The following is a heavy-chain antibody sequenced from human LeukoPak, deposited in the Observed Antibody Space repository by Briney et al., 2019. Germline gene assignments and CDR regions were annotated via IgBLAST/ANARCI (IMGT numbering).Heavy chain of an antibody. J-gene: IGHJ4*02. CDR1: GYTFTSYA. Sequence: ASVKVSCKASGYTFTSYAMHWVRQAPGQRLEWMGWINAGNGNTKYSQKFQGRVTITRDTSASTAYMELSSLRSEDTAVYCCARGYDSSAPPLDYWGQGTLVTVSS. D-gene: IGHD3-22*01. V-gene: IGHV1-3*01. CDR3: ARGYDSSAPPLDY. CDR2: INAGNGNT.